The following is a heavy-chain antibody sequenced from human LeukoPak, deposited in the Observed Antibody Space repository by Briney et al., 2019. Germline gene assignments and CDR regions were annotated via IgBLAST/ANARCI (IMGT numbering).Heavy chain of an antibody. V-gene: IGHV4-39*01. CDR1: GGSLSSSNYY. CDR3: ARQEYADFSSRPFDY. CDR2: IYYSGST. D-gene: IGHD4-17*01. J-gene: IGHJ4*02. Sequence: SETLTLTCTVSGGSLSSSNYYWGWIRQPPGKGLEWIGSIYYSGSTYYTPSLKSRVTIYVDTCKNQVSLKLSSVTAADTAVYYCARQEYADFSSRPFDYWGQGTLVTVSS.